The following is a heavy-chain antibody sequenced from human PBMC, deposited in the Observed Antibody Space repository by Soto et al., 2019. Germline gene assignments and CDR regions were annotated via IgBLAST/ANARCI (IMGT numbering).Heavy chain of an antibody. CDR3: ARGPNCSSTSCYYYYYMDV. CDR2: INHSGST. CDR1: GGSFSGYY. Sequence: QVQLQQWGAGLLKPSETLSLTCAVYGGSFSGYYWSWIRQPPGKGLEWIGDINHSGSTNYNPSLKSRVTISVDTSKNQFSLKLSSVTAADTAVYYCARGPNCSSTSCYYYYYMDVWGKGTTVTVSS. D-gene: IGHD2-2*01. V-gene: IGHV4-34*01. J-gene: IGHJ6*03.